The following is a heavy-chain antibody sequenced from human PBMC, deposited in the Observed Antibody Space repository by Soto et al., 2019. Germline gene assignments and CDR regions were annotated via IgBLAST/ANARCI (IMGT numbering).Heavy chain of an antibody. CDR2: IYHSGST. CDR3: ARHPPPGIEGLDP. D-gene: IGHD1-26*01. CDR1: GGSISSGGYS. V-gene: IGHV4-30-2*01. Sequence: PSETLSLTCAVSGGSISSGGYSWSWIRQPPGKGLEWIGYIYHSGSTYYNPSLKSRVTISVDRSKNQFSLKLSSVTAADTAVYFWARHPPPGIEGLDPWGQGTLVTVSS. J-gene: IGHJ5*02.